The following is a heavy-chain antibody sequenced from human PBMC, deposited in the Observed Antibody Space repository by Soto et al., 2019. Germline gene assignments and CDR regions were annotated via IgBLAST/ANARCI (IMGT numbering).Heavy chain of an antibody. V-gene: IGHV4-34*01. D-gene: IGHD1-26*01. Sequence: QVQLQQWGAGLLKPSETLSLTCTVSGGSFSGYYWSWIRQPPGKGLEWIGEINQSGSTNYNPSLKGRVITSVDTSKNQFSLKLSSVPAADTAVYYCARYSAAQWELGFMAFDIWGQGTMVTVSS. CDR1: GGSFSGYY. CDR2: INQSGST. CDR3: ARYSAAQWELGFMAFDI. J-gene: IGHJ3*02.